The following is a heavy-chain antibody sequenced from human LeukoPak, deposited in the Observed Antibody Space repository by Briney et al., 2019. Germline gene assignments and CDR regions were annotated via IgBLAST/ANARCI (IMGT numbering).Heavy chain of an antibody. CDR1: GFTFSSYG. CDR2: IRYDGDNK. CDR3: AKSSAGITWFDP. Sequence: GGSLRLSCAASGFTFSSYGMHWVRQAPGKGLEWVAFIRYDGDNKYYADSVKGRFTISRDSSKNTLYLQMDSLRSDDTAVYYCAKSSAGITWFDPWGQGTLVTVSS. D-gene: IGHD1-1*01. V-gene: IGHV3-30*02. J-gene: IGHJ5*02.